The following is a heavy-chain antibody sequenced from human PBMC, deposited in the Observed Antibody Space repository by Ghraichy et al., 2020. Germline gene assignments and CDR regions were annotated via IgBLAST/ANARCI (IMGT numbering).Heavy chain of an antibody. Sequence: SETLSLTCAVYGGSFSDYYWSWIRQPPGKGLEWIGEINHSGSTNYNPSLKSRVTISVDTSKNQFSLKLNSVTAADTAVYYCARRPMILTLRAFDYGGQVTLVTVSS. CDR2: INHSGST. V-gene: IGHV4-34*01. CDR3: ARRPMILTLRAFDY. D-gene: IGHD3-22*01. CDR1: GGSFSDYY. J-gene: IGHJ4*02.